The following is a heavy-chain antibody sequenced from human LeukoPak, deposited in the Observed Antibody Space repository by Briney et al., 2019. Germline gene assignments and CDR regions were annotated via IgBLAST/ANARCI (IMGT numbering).Heavy chain of an antibody. Sequence: PGGSLRLSCAASGFTFSSYSMNWVRQAPGKGLEWVSSISSSSSYIYHADSVKGRFTISRDNAKNSLNLQMNSLRAEDTAVYYCARDCSSSTSCYMANWFDPWGQGTLVTVSS. V-gene: IGHV3-21*01. D-gene: IGHD2-2*02. CDR1: GFTFSSYS. CDR3: ARDCSSSTSCYMANWFDP. CDR2: ISSSSSYI. J-gene: IGHJ5*02.